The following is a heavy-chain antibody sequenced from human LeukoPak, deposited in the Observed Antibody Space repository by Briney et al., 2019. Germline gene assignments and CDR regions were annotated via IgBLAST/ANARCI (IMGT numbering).Heavy chain of an antibody. CDR3: AKVHRTYDSSGYYYFDY. J-gene: IGHJ4*02. D-gene: IGHD3-22*01. CDR1: GFTFSSYA. Sequence: GGSLRLSCAASGFTFSSYAMSWVRQVPGKGLEWVSAISGSGGSTYYADSVKGRFTISRDNSKNTLYLQMNSLGAEDTAVYYCAKVHRTYDSSGYYYFDYWGQGTLVTVSS. V-gene: IGHV3-23*01. CDR2: ISGSGGST.